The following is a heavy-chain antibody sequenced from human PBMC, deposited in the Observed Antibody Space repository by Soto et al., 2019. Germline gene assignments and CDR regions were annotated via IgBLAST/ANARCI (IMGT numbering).Heavy chain of an antibody. CDR2: IYYSGST. D-gene: IGHD3-10*01. Sequence: PSETLSLTCAVSGGSISSGGYSWSWIRQPPGKGLEWIGYIYYSGSTYYNPSLKSRVTISVDTSKNQFSLKLSSVTAADTAVYYCARLYGSGSYYNGYWGQGTLVTVSS. V-gene: IGHV4-30-2*03. J-gene: IGHJ4*02. CDR3: ARLYGSGSYYNGY. CDR1: GGSISSGGYS.